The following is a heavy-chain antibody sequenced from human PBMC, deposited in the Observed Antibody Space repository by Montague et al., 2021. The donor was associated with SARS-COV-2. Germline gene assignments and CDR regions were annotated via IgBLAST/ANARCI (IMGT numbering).Heavy chain of an antibody. CDR1: GFNFRGKR. CDR2: ISFRSERI. Sequence: SLRLSCAASGFNFRGKRINWVRQAPGKGLEWVAHISFRSERIFYGDSVKGRFTISRDDAKNSLYLQMNSLRAEDTALYYCARDSPRGYAMDVWGQGTMVTVSS. J-gene: IGHJ6*02. CDR3: ARDSPRGYAMDV. D-gene: IGHD3-16*01. V-gene: IGHV3-48*04.